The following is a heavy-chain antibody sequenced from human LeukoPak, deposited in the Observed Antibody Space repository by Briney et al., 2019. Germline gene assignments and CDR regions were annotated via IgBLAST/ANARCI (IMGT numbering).Heavy chain of an antibody. J-gene: IGHJ4*02. D-gene: IGHD3-10*01. CDR1: GGTFSSYA. CDR3: AGSYYYGSGSYYTDY. Sequence: SVKVSCKASGGTFSSYAISWVRQAPGQGLEWMGGIIPIFGTANYAQKFQGRVTITADESTSTAYMELSSLRSEDTAVYYCAGSYYYGSGSYYTDYWGQGTLVTVSS. V-gene: IGHV1-69*01. CDR2: IIPIFGTA.